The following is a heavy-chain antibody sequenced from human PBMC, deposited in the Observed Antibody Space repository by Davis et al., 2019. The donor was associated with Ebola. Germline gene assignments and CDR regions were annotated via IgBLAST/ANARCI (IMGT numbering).Heavy chain of an antibody. CDR3: ARDLGSAAGNYYYYGMDV. V-gene: IGHV4-59*01. CDR2: IYYSGST. D-gene: IGHD6-13*01. J-gene: IGHJ6*04. Sequence: MPSETLSLTCTVSGGSISSYYWSWIRQPPGKGLEWIGYIYYSGSTNYNPSLKSRVTISVDTSKNQFSLKLSSVTAADTAVYYCARDLGSAAGNYYYYGMDVWGKGTTVTVSS. CDR1: GGSISSYY.